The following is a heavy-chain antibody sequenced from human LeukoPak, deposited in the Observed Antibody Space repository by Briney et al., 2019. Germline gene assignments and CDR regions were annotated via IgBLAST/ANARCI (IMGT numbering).Heavy chain of an antibody. CDR3: ARQRDGYSFDY. J-gene: IGHJ4*02. Sequence: GESLKISCKASGYTFTSYWIAWVRQMPGKGLEWMGIIYPGDTDTRYSPSFQGQVTISADKSSNTASLQWSSLKASDTAMYYCARQRDGYSFDYWGQGTLVTVSS. D-gene: IGHD5-24*01. CDR1: GYTFTSYW. CDR2: IYPGDTDT. V-gene: IGHV5-51*01.